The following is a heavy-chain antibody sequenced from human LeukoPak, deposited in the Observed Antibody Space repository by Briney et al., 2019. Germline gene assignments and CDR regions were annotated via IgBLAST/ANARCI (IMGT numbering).Heavy chain of an antibody. V-gene: IGHV4-59*08. CDR3: ARQADTAMGTGDY. J-gene: IGHJ4*02. CDR2: IHYSGST. Sequence: PSETLSLACTVSGGSISSYYWSWIRQPPGKGLERIGYIHYSGSTNYNPSLKSRVTISVDTSKNQFSLKLSSMTAADTAVYYCARQADTAMGTGDYWGQGTLVTVSS. CDR1: GGSISSYY. D-gene: IGHD5-18*01.